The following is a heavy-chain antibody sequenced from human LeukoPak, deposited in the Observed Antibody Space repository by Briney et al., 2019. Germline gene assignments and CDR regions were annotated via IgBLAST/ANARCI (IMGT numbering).Heavy chain of an antibody. CDR2: IKQDGSQK. V-gene: IGHV3-7*03. Sequence: PGGSLRLSCAASGFTFNSFAMTWARQAPGKGLEWVANIKQDGSQKYYVDSVKGRFTISRDNAKNSLYLQMNSLRAEDTAAYYCARVEGPWGQGTLVTVSS. CDR3: ARVEGP. CDR1: GFTFNSFA. J-gene: IGHJ4*02.